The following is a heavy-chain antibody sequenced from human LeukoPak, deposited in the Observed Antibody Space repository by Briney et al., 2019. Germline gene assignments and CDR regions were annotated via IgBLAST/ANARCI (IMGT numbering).Heavy chain of an antibody. D-gene: IGHD2-21*02. CDR3: ARDVVVVTANSAFDI. CDR1: GFTVSSSNY. Sequence: GGSLRLSCAASGFTVSSSNYMNWVRQAPGKGLVWVSRINSDGSGTGYADSVKGRFTISRDNAKNTLYLQMNSLRAEDTALYYCARDVVVVTANSAFDIWGQGTMVTVSS. CDR2: INSDGSGT. V-gene: IGHV3-74*01. J-gene: IGHJ3*02.